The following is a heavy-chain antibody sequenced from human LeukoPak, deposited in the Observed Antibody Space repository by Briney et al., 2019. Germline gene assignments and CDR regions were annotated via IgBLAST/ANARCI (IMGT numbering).Heavy chain of an antibody. Sequence: SQTLSLTCTVSGASVSSGYYWSWIRQSPGKGLEWIGYINHIGRTYYTPSLMSRVTMAVDTSKNQFSLKVTSVTAADTAVYYCARRRQGYCGSRGCFGVFDPWGQGILVTVSS. CDR3: ARRRQGYCGSRGCFGVFDP. CDR1: GASVSSGYY. D-gene: IGHD2-15*01. J-gene: IGHJ5*02. CDR2: INHIGRT. V-gene: IGHV4-30-4*01.